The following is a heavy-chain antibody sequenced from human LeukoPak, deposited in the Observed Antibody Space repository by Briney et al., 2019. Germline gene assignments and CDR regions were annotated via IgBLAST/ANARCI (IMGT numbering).Heavy chain of an antibody. CDR1: GFTFSSYW. CDR2: IKQDGSEK. V-gene: IGHV3-7*01. J-gene: IGHJ6*03. D-gene: IGHD3-10*01. Sequence: KPGGSLRLSCAASGFTFSSYWMSWVRQAPGKGLEWVANIKQDGSEKYYVDSVKGRFTISRDNAKNSLYLQMNSLRAEDTAVYYCARQISITMVRGVIYYYYYYMDVWGKGTTVTVSS. CDR3: ARQISITMVRGVIYYYYYYMDV.